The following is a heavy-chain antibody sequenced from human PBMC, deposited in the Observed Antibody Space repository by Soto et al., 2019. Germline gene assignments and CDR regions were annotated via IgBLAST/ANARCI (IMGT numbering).Heavy chain of an antibody. V-gene: IGHV3-33*01. CDR1: GFTFSSYG. J-gene: IGHJ4*02. CDR2: IWYDGSNK. Sequence: QVQLVESGGGVVQPGRSLRLSCAASGFTFSSYGMHWVRQAPGKGLEWVAVIWYDGSNKCYADSVKGRFTISRDNSKNTLYLQMNSLRAEDTAVYYCARASGWYHYYFDYWGQGTLVTVSS. CDR3: ARASGWYHYYFDY. D-gene: IGHD6-19*01.